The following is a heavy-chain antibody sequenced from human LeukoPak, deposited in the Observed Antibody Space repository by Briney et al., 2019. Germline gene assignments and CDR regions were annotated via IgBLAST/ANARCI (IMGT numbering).Heavy chain of an antibody. V-gene: IGHV3-15*01. J-gene: IGHJ4*02. Sequence: GGSLRLSCAASGFTFSNAWMSWVRQAPGKGLEWVGRIKSKTDGGTTDYAAPVKGGFTISRDDSKNTLYLQMNSLKTEDTAVYYCTSYSSGWQISVYYWGQGTLVTVSS. CDR2: IKSKTDGGTT. CDR1: GFTFSNAW. CDR3: TSYSSGWQISVYY. D-gene: IGHD6-19*01.